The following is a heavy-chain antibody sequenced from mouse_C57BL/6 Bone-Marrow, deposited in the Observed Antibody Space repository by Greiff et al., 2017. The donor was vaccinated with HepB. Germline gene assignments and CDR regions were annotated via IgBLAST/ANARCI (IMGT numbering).Heavy chain of an antibody. D-gene: IGHD1-1*01. V-gene: IGHV5-16*01. CDR2: INYDGSST. Sequence: DVKLVESEGGLVQPGSSMKLSCTASGFTFSDYYMAWVRQVPEKGLEWVANINYDGSSTYYLDSLKSRFIISRDNAKNILYLQMSSLKSEDTATYYCARENYGSSPEHFDDWGQGTTLTVSS. CDR1: GFTFSDYY. J-gene: IGHJ2*01. CDR3: ARENYGSSPEHFDD.